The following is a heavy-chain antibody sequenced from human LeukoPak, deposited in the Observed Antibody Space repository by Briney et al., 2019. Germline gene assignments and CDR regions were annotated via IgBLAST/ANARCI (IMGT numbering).Heavy chain of an antibody. CDR3: ARDEYGSSWYQRDDY. CDR2: IYYSGST. CDR1: GGSISSSSYY. Sequence: SETLSLTCTVSGGSISSSSYYWGWIRQPPGKGLEWIGSIYYSGSTYYDPSLKSRVTISVDTSKNQFSLKLSSVTAADTAVYYCARDEYGSSWYQRDDYWGQGTLVTVSS. J-gene: IGHJ4*02. V-gene: IGHV4-39*07. D-gene: IGHD6-13*01.